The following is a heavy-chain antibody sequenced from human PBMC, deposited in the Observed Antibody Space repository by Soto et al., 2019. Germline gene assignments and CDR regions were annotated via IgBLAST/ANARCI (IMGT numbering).Heavy chain of an antibody. CDR1: WFPFHRNN. J-gene: IGHJ4*02. Sequence: GGALRLSCSTPWFPFHRNNMKWVRPAPGKGLEWVSYITSSSTATYYADSVKGRFTISRDNAKNSLYLEMISLRDDDTAVYYCAGLYDSSGYYYFDFWGQGTLVTVSS. V-gene: IGHV3-48*02. CDR2: ITSSSTAT. D-gene: IGHD3-22*01. CDR3: AGLYDSSGYYYFDF.